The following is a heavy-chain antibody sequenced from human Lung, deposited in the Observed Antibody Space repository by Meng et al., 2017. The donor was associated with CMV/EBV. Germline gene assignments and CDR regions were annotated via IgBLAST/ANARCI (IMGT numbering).Heavy chain of an antibody. CDR3: ARDRNPAVAGTGLDY. J-gene: IGHJ4*02. CDR2: VYYSGTT. V-gene: IGHV4-39*07. Sequence: SXTXSLXCTVSGGSIGSSGYYWGWIRQPPGKGLEWIGAVYYSGTTYYNPSLKSRITISVDTSKNQFSLKLYSVTAADTAVYYCARDRNPAVAGTGLDYWGQGXLVTAPQ. CDR1: GGSIGSSGYY. D-gene: IGHD6-19*01.